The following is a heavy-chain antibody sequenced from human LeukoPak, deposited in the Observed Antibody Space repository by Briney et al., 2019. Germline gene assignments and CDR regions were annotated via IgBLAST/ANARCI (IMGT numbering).Heavy chain of an antibody. V-gene: IGHV3-30*02. CDR2: IRYDGSNK. Sequence: PGGSLGVSCEASGFTFSSYGMHWVRQAPGKGLEWVAFIRYDGSNKYYAESVKGRVTISTDNSKNTLYMQMNTLRSEDTAAYSCAWVRSLAAFDMRGQGTRLTL. D-gene: IGHD5-12*01. CDR3: AWVRSLAAFDM. J-gene: IGHJ3*02. CDR1: GFTFSSYG.